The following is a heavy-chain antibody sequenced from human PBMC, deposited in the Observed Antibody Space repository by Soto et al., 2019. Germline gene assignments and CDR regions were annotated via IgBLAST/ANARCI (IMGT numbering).Heavy chain of an antibody. V-gene: IGHV1-69*01. J-gene: IGHJ6*02. D-gene: IGHD6-25*01. CDR2: IIPIFGTA. Sequence: QVQLVQSGAEVKKPGSSVKVSCKASGGTFSSYAISWVRQAPGQGLEWMGGIIPIFGTANYAQKFQGRVTITADESTSTAYMELSSLRSEDTAVYYCARDLAAPPPADSYYYYGMDVWGQGTTVTVSS. CDR1: GGTFSSYA. CDR3: ARDLAAPPPADSYYYYGMDV.